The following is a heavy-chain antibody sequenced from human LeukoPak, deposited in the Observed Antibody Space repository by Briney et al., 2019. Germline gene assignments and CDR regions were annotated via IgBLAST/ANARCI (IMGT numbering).Heavy chain of an antibody. CDR1: GGSISSYY. J-gene: IGHJ3*02. CDR2: IYTSGST. CDR3: ARYPYDSSGYRPSKDTFDI. Sequence: SETLSLTCTVSGGSISSYYWSWIRQPAGKGLEWIGRIYTSGSTNYNPSLKSRVTMSVDTSKNQFSLKLSSVTAADTAVYYCARYPYDSSGYRPSKDTFDIWGQGTMVTVSS. D-gene: IGHD3-22*01. V-gene: IGHV4-4*07.